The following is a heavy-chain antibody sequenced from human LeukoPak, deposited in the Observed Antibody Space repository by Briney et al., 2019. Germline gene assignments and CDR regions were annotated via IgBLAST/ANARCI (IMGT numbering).Heavy chain of an antibody. V-gene: IGHV3-11*01. CDR1: GFTFSSYA. Sequence: PGGSLRLSCAASGFTFSSYAMSWIRQTPGKGLEWLSYISTRDNTIQCADSVKGRFTISRDNANNSVFLQMNNLRAEDSAIYYCARGARWAYYFDYWGQGSLVAVSS. CDR2: ISTRDNTI. D-gene: IGHD4-23*01. J-gene: IGHJ4*02. CDR3: ARGARWAYYFDY.